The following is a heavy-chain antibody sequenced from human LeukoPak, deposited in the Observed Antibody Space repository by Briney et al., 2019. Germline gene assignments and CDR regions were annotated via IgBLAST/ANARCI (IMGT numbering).Heavy chain of an antibody. Sequence: PGGSLRLSCAASGFTFSSYGMHWVRQAPGKGLEWVAVISYDGSNKYYADSVKGRFTISRDNSKNTLYLQMNSLRAEDTAVYYCAKDGTPAYYYDSSGYPVAYYFDYWGQGTLVTVSS. D-gene: IGHD3-22*01. CDR1: GFTFSSYG. J-gene: IGHJ4*02. V-gene: IGHV3-30*18. CDR3: AKDGTPAYYYDSSGYPVAYYFDY. CDR2: ISYDGSNK.